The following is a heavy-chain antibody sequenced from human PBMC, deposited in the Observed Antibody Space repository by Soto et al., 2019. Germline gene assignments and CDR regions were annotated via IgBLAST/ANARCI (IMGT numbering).Heavy chain of an antibody. D-gene: IGHD2-15*01. V-gene: IGHV4-39*01. CDR1: GGSISDSSYC. CDR3: ARHKSGSDWLDP. Sequence: TSETLSLTCSVSGGSISDSSYCWGWIRQPPGKGLQWIGCMFYSGATYYNPSLKNRVTLSVDTSNNEFSLKLVSVTAPDTAVYYCARHKSGSDWLDPWGQGTLVTVSA. J-gene: IGHJ5*02. CDR2: MFYSGAT.